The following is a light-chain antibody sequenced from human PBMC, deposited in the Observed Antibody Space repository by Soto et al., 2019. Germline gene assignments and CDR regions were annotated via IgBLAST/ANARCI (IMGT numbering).Light chain of an antibody. Sequence: QSVLTQPASVSGSAGQSITISCSGTMRDVGAYNLVSWYQQHPGTAPKLIIYEVRNRPSGISSRFSGSRSGNPASLPISGLQLEDGGDYYGSEYTARSTLVFGGGTKLTVL. CDR3: SEYTARSTLV. CDR1: MRDVGAYNL. V-gene: IGLV2-14*01. J-gene: IGLJ3*02. CDR2: EVR.